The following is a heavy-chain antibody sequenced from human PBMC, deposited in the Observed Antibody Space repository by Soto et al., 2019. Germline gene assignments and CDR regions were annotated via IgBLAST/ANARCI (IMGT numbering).Heavy chain of an antibody. CDR2: INHSGST. V-gene: IGHV4-34*01. Sequence: SETLSLTCAVYGGSFSGYYWSWIRKPPGKGLEWIGEINHSGSTNYNPSLKSRVTISVDTSKNQLSLKLSSVTAADTAVYYCAGASTWHPGAFDIWGQGTTVTVSS. CDR1: GGSFSGYY. CDR3: AGASTWHPGAFDI. J-gene: IGHJ3*02. D-gene: IGHD5-12*01.